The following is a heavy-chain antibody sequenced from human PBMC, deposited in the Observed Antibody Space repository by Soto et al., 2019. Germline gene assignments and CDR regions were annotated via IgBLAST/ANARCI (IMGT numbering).Heavy chain of an antibody. CDR3: ARIVGARLNDY. J-gene: IGHJ4*02. Sequence: QVQLVESGGGLVKPGGSLRLSCAASGFTFSDYYMTWFRQAPGKGLEWLSCISTTGSYTNYADSVKGRFTISRDNAENSLCLQMDSLRGEDTAVYYCARIVGARLNDYWGQGTLVTVS. V-gene: IGHV3-11*05. D-gene: IGHD1-26*01. CDR1: GFTFSDYY. CDR2: ISTTGSYT.